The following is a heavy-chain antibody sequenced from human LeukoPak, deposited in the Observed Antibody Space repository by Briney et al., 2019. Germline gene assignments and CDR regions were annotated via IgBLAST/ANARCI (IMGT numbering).Heavy chain of an antibody. V-gene: IGHV4-59*08. Sequence: SETLSLTCTVSGGPISSYYWSWIRQPPGKGLEWIAFIYCSGSTDYNPSLMSRVTVSVDTSKNQVSLNLSSVTAADTAVYYCAGQKWSGPLDCWGQGTLVTVSS. J-gene: IGHJ4*02. CDR2: IYCSGST. D-gene: IGHD3-10*02. CDR1: GGPISSYY. CDR3: AGQKWSGPLDC.